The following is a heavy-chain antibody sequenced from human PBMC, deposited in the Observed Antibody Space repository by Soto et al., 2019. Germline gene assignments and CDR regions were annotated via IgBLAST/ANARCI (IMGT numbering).Heavy chain of an antibody. CDR3: ARGCSGGSCYSSFYYYGMDV. J-gene: IGHJ6*02. Sequence: ASVKVSCKASGYTFTMYGLSWVRQAPGQGPEWMGWTSAGNGNTKYSQKFQGRVTITRDTSASTAYMELSSLRSEDTAVYYCARGCSGGSCYSSFYYYGMDVWGQGTTVTVSS. V-gene: IGHV1-3*01. CDR1: GYTFTMYG. D-gene: IGHD2-15*01. CDR2: TSAGNGNT.